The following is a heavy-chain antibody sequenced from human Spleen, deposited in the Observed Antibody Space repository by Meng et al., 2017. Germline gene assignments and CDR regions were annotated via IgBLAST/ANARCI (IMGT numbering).Heavy chain of an antibody. CDR2: INHSRGT. CDR1: GGSFSGYY. D-gene: IGHD3-10*02. J-gene: IGHJ2*01. CDR3: ARAYDWGFFDL. V-gene: IGHV4-34*01. Sequence: QVQLQQWAAGLLKPSATMYLTCAVYGGSFSGYYWSWIRHPPGKGLEWIGEINHSRGTTYNPSLKTRVTISVDTSKNQFSLRLTSVTAADTAVYYCARAYDWGFFDLWGRGTLVTVSS.